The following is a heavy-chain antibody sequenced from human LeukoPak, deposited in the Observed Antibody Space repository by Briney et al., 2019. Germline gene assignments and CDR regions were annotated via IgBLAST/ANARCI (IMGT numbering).Heavy chain of an antibody. D-gene: IGHD1-26*01. CDR3: ARGWLLVDAFDI. CDR1: GGSFSGYY. Sequence: SETLSLTCAVYGGSFSGYYWSWIRQPPGEGLEWIGEINHSGSTNYNPSLKSRVTISVDTSKNQFSLKLSSVTAADTAVYYCARGWLLVDAFDIWGQGTMVTVSS. CDR2: INHSGST. J-gene: IGHJ3*02. V-gene: IGHV4-34*01.